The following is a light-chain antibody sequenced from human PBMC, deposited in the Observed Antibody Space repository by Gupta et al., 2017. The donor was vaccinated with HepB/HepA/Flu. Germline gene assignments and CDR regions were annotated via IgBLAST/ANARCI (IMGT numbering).Light chain of an antibody. CDR1: SSNIGADYD. V-gene: IGLV1-40*01. CDR3: QSFDSSLSGSRI. CDR2: GNN. J-gene: IGLJ1*01. Sequence: QSVLTQPPSVSGAPGQGVTISCTGSSSNIGADYDVHWYQQLPGSAPKLLIYGNNKRPSEVPDRFSGSKSGTSASLAITGLQAEDEADYYCQSFDSSLSGSRIFGTGTKVTVL.